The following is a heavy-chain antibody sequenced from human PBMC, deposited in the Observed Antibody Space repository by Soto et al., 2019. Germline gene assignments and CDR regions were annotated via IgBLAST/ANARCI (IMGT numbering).Heavy chain of an antibody. CDR3: ARDKHISSSGWEYYFDY. J-gene: IGHJ4*02. Sequence: EVQLVESGGGLVQPGGSLRLSCAASGFTFSSYWMSWVRQAPGKGLEWVANIKQDGSEKYYVDSVKGRFTISRDNAKNSLYLQMNSLRAEDTAVYYCARDKHISSSGWEYYFDYWGQGTLVTVSS. V-gene: IGHV3-7*01. CDR2: IKQDGSEK. D-gene: IGHD6-6*01. CDR1: GFTFSSYW.